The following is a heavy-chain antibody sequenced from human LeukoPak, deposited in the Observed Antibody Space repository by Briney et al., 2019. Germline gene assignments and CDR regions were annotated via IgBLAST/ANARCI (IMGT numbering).Heavy chain of an antibody. D-gene: IGHD5-18*01. Sequence: ASVKVSCKASGYTFTDYYMHWVQQAPGEGLEWMGRVDPEDGETICAEKFQGRVTITADTSTDTAYMELSSLRSEDTAVYYCATVSVDTALFDYWGQGTLVTVSS. V-gene: IGHV1-69-2*01. CDR2: VDPEDGET. CDR1: GYTFTDYY. J-gene: IGHJ4*02. CDR3: ATVSVDTALFDY.